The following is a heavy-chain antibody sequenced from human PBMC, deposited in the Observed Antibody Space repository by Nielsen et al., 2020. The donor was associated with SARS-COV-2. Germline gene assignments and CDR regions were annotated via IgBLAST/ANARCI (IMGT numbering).Heavy chain of an antibody. CDR2: IHPDGSVK. CDR3: TRAGGLNDY. Sequence: GGSLRLSCAASGFTFANYGIHWVRQGPGKRLEWVANIHPDGSVKRHVDSVMGRFTISRDNARDSLYLQINSLRAEDSAIYYCTRAGGLNDYWGQGTLVTVSS. CDR1: GFTFANYG. V-gene: IGHV3-7*04. J-gene: IGHJ4*02. D-gene: IGHD6-25*01.